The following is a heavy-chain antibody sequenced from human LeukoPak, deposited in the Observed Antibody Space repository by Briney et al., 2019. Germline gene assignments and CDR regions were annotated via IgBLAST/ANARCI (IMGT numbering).Heavy chain of an antibody. Sequence: SETLSLTCAVSGVSLTGYYWSWIRQSPGKGLEWIGEINHRGSTNYNPSLKSRVTISVDTSKKQFSLNLSSVTAADTAAYYCARRGRYCTGANCYTGYFQHWGQGTLVTVSS. CDR3: ARRGRYCTGANCYTGYFQH. D-gene: IGHD2-2*02. J-gene: IGHJ1*01. CDR2: INHRGST. CDR1: GVSLTGYY. V-gene: IGHV4-34*01.